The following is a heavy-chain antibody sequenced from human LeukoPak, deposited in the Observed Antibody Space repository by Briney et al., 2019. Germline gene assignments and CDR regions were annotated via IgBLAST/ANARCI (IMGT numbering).Heavy chain of an antibody. J-gene: IGHJ4*02. D-gene: IGHD4-17*01. CDR2: IYYSGST. V-gene: IGHV4-39*01. CDR3: ARRGYGDYGDY. Sequence: PSETLSLTRTVSGGSISSSSYYWGWIRQPPGKGLEWIGSIYYSGSTYYNPSLKSRVTISVDTSKNQFSLKLSSVTAADTAVYYCARRGYGDYGDYWGQGTLVTVSS. CDR1: GGSISSSSYY.